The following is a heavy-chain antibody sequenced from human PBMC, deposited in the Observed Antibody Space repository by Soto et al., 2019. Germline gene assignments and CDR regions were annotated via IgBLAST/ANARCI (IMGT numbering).Heavy chain of an antibody. CDR1: GGTFSSYA. V-gene: IGHV1-69*01. Sequence: QVQLVQSGAEVKKPGSSVKVSCKASGGTFSSYAISWVRQAPGQGLEWMGGIIPIFGTANYAQKFQGRVPITADESKSTAYMELSSLRSEDTAVYYCAREPTSITMIQSGDYWGQGTLVTVSS. CDR2: IIPIFGTA. D-gene: IGHD3-22*01. J-gene: IGHJ4*02. CDR3: AREPTSITMIQSGDY.